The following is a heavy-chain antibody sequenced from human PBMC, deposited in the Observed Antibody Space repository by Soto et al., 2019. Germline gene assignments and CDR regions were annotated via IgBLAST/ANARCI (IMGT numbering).Heavy chain of an antibody. J-gene: IGHJ3*02. CDR1: GFTFSSYA. V-gene: IGHV3-23*01. CDR2: ISGSGGST. Sequence: EVQLLESGGGLVQPGGSLRLSCAASGFTFSSYAMSWVRQAPGKGLEWVSAISGSGGSTYYADSVKGRFTISRDNSKNTLYLQMNSLRADDTAVYYCAKGGGSYHPNPSAFDIWGQGTMVTVSS. CDR3: AKGGGSYHPNPSAFDI. D-gene: IGHD1-26*01.